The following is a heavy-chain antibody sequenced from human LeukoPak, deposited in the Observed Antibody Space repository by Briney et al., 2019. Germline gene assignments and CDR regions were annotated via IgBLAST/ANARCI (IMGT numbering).Heavy chain of an antibody. CDR3: ATDGAGFDT. V-gene: IGHV3-11*01. CDR1: GFTFSDYY. CDR2: INIGGTNT. Sequence: GGSLRLSCAASGFTFSDYYMSWIRQAPGKGLEWLSYINIGGTNTHYADSVKGRFTISRDNAKKSLYLEVTNLRAEDTAVYYCATDGAGFDTWGQGVLVTVSS. J-gene: IGHJ5*02.